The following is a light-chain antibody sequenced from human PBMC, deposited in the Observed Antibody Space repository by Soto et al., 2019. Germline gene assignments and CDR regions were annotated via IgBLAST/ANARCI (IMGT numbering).Light chain of an antibody. J-gene: IGLJ2*01. V-gene: IGLV1-40*01. CDR3: QSSDSSLSGVL. Sequence: QSVLTQPHSVSGAPGQRVTISCTGSSSNIGAGYDVHWYQQLPGTAPKLLIYGSSNRPSGVPDRFSGSKSGTSASLAITGLQAEDEADYYCQSSDSSLSGVLFGGGTQLTVL. CDR2: GSS. CDR1: SSNIGAGYD.